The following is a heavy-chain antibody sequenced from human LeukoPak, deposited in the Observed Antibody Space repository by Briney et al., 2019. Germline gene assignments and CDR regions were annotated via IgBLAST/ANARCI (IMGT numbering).Heavy chain of an antibody. D-gene: IGHD2-15*01. CDR3: ARTHGCSGGSCYSTLPDYGDYGGYFDY. J-gene: IGHJ4*02. Sequence: PGGSLRLSCAASGFTVSSNYMSWVRQAPGKGLEWVSVIYSGGSTYYADSVKGRFTISRDNSKNTLYLQMNSLRAEDTAVYYCARTHGCSGGSCYSTLPDYGDYGGYFDYWGQGTLVTVSS. CDR2: IYSGGST. V-gene: IGHV3-66*01. CDR1: GFTVSSNY.